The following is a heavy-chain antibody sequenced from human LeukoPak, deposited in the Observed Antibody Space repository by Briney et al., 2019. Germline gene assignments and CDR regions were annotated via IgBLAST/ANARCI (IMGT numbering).Heavy chain of an antibody. CDR2: IFHTGSA. CDR1: GYPISSGYQ. V-gene: IGHV4-38-2*02. J-gene: IGHJ5*02. Sequence: SETLSLTCAVSGYPISSGYQWAWIRQPPGETLEWIGSIFHTGSAHYNPSLKSRVTMSIDTSTNHFSLRLSSVTAADTALYYCARDPRWLTPDCTSTSCYENYFDPWGQGILVTVSS. D-gene: IGHD2-2*01. CDR3: ARDPRWLTPDCTSTSCYENYFDP.